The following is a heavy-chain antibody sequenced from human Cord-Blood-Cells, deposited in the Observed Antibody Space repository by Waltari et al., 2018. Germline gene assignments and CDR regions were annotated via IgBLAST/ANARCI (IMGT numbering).Heavy chain of an antibody. CDR3: ARRDLVGATFSP. Sequence: QLQLQESGPGLVKPSETLSLTCTVSGGSISSSSYYWGWIRQPPGKWLEWSGSIYYSGSTYYNPSLKSRVTISVDTSKNQFSLKLSSVTAADTAVYYCARRDLVGATFSPWGQGTLVTVSS. D-gene: IGHD1-26*01. CDR2: IYYSGST. CDR1: GGSISSSSYY. J-gene: IGHJ5*02. V-gene: IGHV4-39*01.